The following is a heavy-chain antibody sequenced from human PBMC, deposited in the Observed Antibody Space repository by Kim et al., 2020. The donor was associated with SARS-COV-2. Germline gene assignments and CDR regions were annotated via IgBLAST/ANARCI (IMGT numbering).Heavy chain of an antibody. CDR3: ARARFYGPYYFDS. Sequence: YAVAVKSRITINPDTSKNQFSLQLNSVTPEDTAVYYCARARFYGPYYFDSWGQGTLVTVSS. V-gene: IGHV6-1*01. D-gene: IGHD4-17*01. J-gene: IGHJ4*02.